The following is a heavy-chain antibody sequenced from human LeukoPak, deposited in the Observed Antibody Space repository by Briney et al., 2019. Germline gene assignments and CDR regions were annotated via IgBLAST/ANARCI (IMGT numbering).Heavy chain of an antibody. CDR2: ISHDGGST. J-gene: IGHJ4*02. Sequence: GGSLRLSCTASGFTLSFNVIHWVRQAPGKWLEWVSRISHDGGSTQYLDSVKGRFTISRDNSKNTVYLQMDSLRAEDTAVYYCVQDKSNSWSFDNWGQGTLVTVSS. V-gene: IGHV3-30*18. CDR1: GFTLSFNV. CDR3: VQDKSNSWSFDN. D-gene: IGHD2/OR15-2a*01.